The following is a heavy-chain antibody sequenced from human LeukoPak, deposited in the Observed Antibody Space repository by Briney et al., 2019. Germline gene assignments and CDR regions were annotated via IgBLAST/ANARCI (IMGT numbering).Heavy chain of an antibody. J-gene: IGHJ4*02. CDR1: GLTFSNYG. CDR3: APDLRGSAWSLDY. D-gene: IGHD6-19*01. V-gene: IGHV3-23*01. CDR2: VSDSGYAA. Sequence: GGSLRLSCAASGLTFSNYGMSWVRQAPGKGLEWVSVVSDSGYAAYYADSVKGRFTISRDNSKNTLYLQMNSLRAEDTAVYYCAPDLRGSAWSLDYWGQGTLVTVSS.